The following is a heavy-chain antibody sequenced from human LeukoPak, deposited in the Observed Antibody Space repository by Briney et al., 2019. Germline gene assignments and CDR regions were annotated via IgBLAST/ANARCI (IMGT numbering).Heavy chain of an antibody. Sequence: GASVKVSCKVSGYTLTELSMHWVRQAPGQGLGWMGMIYPRDGSTSYAQKFQGRVTVTRDTSTSTVHMELSGLRSEDTAVYYCARDQEGFDYWGQGTLVTVSS. J-gene: IGHJ4*02. CDR3: ARDQEGFDY. CDR1: GYTLTELS. V-gene: IGHV1-46*01. CDR2: IYPRDGST.